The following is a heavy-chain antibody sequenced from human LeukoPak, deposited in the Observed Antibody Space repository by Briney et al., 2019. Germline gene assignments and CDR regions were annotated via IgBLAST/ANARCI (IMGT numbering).Heavy chain of an antibody. CDR1: GFTFSDYY. CDR3: AKDHGITMIVVVITDYYYGMDV. Sequence: GGSLRLSCAASGFTFSDYYMSWIRQAPGKGLEWVSYISSTSSYTNYADSVKGRFTISRDNSKNTLYLQMNSLRAEDTAVYYCAKDHGITMIVVVITDYYYGMDVWGQGTTVTVSS. V-gene: IGHV3-11*05. J-gene: IGHJ6*02. CDR2: ISSTSSYT. D-gene: IGHD3-22*01.